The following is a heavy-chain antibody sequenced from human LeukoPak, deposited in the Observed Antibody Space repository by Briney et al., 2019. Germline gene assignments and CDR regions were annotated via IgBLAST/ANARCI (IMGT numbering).Heavy chain of an antibody. J-gene: IGHJ4*02. CDR1: GGSISSGTYY. V-gene: IGHV4-31*03. Sequence: NPSETLSLTCTVSGGSISSGTYYWSWIRQHPGKGLEWIGYIYYSGSTYYNPSLKSRLTISVDTSKNQFSLKPSSVTAADTAVYYCARVNGDYAEAWGQGTLVTVSS. CDR3: ARVNGDYAEA. CDR2: IYYSGST. D-gene: IGHD4-17*01.